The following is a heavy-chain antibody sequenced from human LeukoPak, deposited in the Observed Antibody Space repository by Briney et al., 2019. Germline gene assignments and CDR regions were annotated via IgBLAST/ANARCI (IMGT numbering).Heavy chain of an antibody. CDR3: ARTYSISSLFDY. CDR2: IYYSGRT. D-gene: IGHD6-6*01. J-gene: IGHJ4*02. CDR1: GGSISNSTYY. Sequence: KSSETLSLTCTISGGSISNSTYYWGWIRHPPGKALEWIGNIYYSGRTYSNPSLESRVTMSVDTSKNQFSLKLSSVTAADTAVYYCARTYSISSLFDYWGQGTLVTVSS. V-gene: IGHV4-39*01.